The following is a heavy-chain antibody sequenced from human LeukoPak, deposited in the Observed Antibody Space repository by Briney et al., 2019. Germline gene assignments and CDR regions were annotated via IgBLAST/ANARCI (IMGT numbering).Heavy chain of an antibody. CDR1: RYSFTSYW. CDR3: ARPLDAVAGTSSDY. V-gene: IGHV5-51*01. D-gene: IGHD6-19*01. Sequence: GESLNISRKASRYSFTSYWIGWVRQMPGKGLEWMGIIYPGDSDTRYSPSFQGQVTISADKSISTAYLQWSSLTASDTAMYDCARPLDAVAGTSSDYWGQGTLVTVSS. CDR2: IYPGDSDT. J-gene: IGHJ4*02.